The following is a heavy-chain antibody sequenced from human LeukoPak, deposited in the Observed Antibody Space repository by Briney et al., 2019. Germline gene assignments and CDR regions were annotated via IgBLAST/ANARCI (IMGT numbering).Heavy chain of an antibody. Sequence: GGSLRLSCTASGFTFDDSAMSWFRQAPGKGLEWVAVISYDGSNKYYADSVKGRFTISRDNSKNTLYLQMNSLRAEDTAVYYCAKSDSGSGYYYYYMDVWGKGTTVTVSS. CDR2: ISYDGSNK. CDR1: GFTFDDSA. V-gene: IGHV3-30*18. D-gene: IGHD3-10*01. CDR3: AKSDSGSGYYYYYMDV. J-gene: IGHJ6*03.